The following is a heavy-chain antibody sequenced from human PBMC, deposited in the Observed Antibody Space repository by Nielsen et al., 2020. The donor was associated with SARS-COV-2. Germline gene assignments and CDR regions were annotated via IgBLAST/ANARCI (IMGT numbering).Heavy chain of an antibody. CDR1: GFIFSDYN. V-gene: IGHV3-30*03. CDR3: ATPRGHYYDSSGVFDY. D-gene: IGHD3-22*01. J-gene: IGHJ4*02. Sequence: GESLKISCAASGFIFSDYNMNWVRQAPGKGLEWVAVISYDGSNKYYADSVKGRFTISRDNSKNTLYLQMNSLRAEDTAVYYCATPRGHYYDSSGVFDYWGQGTLVTVSS. CDR2: ISYDGSNK.